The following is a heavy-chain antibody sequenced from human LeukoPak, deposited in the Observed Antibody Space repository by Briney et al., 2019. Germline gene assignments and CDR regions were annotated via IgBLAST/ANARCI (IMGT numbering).Heavy chain of an antibody. J-gene: IGHJ4*02. CDR2: INPASGDT. Sequence: ASVNVSCKASGYTLTNYYIHWVRQAPGQGLEWMGWINPASGDTNYAQRFLRRVTMTWDTSINTAYMELNGLKSNDTAVYYCARSAQCDYWGQGTLLTVSS. CDR1: GYTLTNYY. V-gene: IGHV1-2*02. CDR3: ARSAQCDY.